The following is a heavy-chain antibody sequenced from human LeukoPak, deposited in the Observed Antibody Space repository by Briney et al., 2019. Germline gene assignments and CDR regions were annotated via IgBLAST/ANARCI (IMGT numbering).Heavy chain of an antibody. CDR2: ISGSGGYT. V-gene: IGHV3-23*01. J-gene: IGHJ6*02. CDR1: GFTFSSYA. Sequence: PGGSLRLSCAASGFTFSSYAMSWVRQAPGKGLEWVSTISGSGGYTYYADSVKGRFTISRDNSKNTLYLQMNSLRAEDTAVYYCARDAYYYDSSGWGASYYGMDVWGQGTTVTVSS. D-gene: IGHD3-22*01. CDR3: ARDAYYYDSSGWGASYYGMDV.